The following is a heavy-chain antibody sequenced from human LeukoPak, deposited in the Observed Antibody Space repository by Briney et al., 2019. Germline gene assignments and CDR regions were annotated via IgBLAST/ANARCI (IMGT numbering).Heavy chain of an antibody. CDR1: GYSISSGYY. CDR2: IYHSGST. D-gene: IGHD6-13*01. V-gene: IGHV4-38-2*02. Sequence: PSETLSLTCTVSGYSISSGYYWGWIRQPPGKGLEWIGSIYHSGSTYYNPSLKSRVTISVDTSKNQFSLKLSSVTAADTAVYYCARILYSSTTIGPFDYWGQGTLVTVSS. CDR3: ARILYSSTTIGPFDY. J-gene: IGHJ4*02.